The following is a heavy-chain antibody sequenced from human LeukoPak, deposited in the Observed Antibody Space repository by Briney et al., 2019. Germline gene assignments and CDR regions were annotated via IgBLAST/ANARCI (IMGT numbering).Heavy chain of an antibody. Sequence: PGGSLRLSCAASGFAFSSYAMSWVRQAPGKGLEWVSAISGSGGSTYYADSVKGRFTISRDNSKNTLYLQMNSLRAEDTAVYYCAKDRSSSPYYMDVWGKGTTVTVSS. D-gene: IGHD6-13*01. J-gene: IGHJ6*03. V-gene: IGHV3-23*01. CDR2: ISGSGGST. CDR1: GFAFSSYA. CDR3: AKDRSSSPYYMDV.